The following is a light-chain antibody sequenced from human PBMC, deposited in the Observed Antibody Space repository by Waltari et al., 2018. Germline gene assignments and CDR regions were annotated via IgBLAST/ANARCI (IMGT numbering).Light chain of an antibody. CDR3: SSYTSSGAWV. Sequence: QSALTQPASVSGSPGQSITLSCTGTSCDVGGYNYCSLYQPYPGKAPKVLISYFTPRPSGASNRFSGSKSGNTASLTSSGLRADDEADYYCSSYTSSGAWVFGGGTRLTVL. J-gene: IGLJ3*02. CDR1: SCDVGGYNY. V-gene: IGLV2-14*03. CDR2: YFT.